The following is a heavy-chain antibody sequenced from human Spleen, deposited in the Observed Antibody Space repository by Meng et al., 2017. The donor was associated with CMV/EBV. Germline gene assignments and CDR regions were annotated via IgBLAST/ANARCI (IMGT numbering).Heavy chain of an antibody. Sequence: ASVKVSCKASGYTFTNYGISWVRQAPGQGLEWMGWINPNSGGTNYAQKFQGRVTMTRDTSISTAYMELSRLRSDDTAVYYCARDLRNPSGTLDYWGQGTLVTVSS. CDR3: ARDLRNPSGTLDY. CDR2: INPNSGGT. J-gene: IGHJ4*02. D-gene: IGHD1-14*01. V-gene: IGHV1-2*02. CDR1: GYTFTNYG.